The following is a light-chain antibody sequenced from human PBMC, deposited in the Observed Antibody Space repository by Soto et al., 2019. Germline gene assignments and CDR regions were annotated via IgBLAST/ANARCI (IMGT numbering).Light chain of an antibody. CDR1: SSDVGGYNY. J-gene: IGLJ1*01. CDR2: DVT. Sequence: QSARTQPASGSGSPGQSITISCTGTSSDVGGYNYVSWYQHHPGKAPKLIIYDVTNRPSGVSNPFSGSKSGNTASLTISGLQPEDEADYYCSSYTTSNTRQIVFGTGTKVTVL. V-gene: IGLV2-14*03. CDR3: SSYTTSNTRQIV.